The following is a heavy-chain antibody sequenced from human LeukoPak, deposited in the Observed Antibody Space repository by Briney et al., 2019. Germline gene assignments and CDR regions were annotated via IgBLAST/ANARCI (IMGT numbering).Heavy chain of an antibody. CDR2: INAGNGNT. Sequence: ASVKVSCKASGYTFTSYAMHWVRQAPGQRLEWMGWINAGNGNTKYSQKFQGRVTITRDTSASTAYMELSGLRSEDTAVYYCARAGGRSSWSSVYYFDYWGQGTLVTVSS. CDR1: GYTFTSYA. J-gene: IGHJ4*02. CDR3: ARAGGRSSWSSVYYFDY. V-gene: IGHV1-3*01. D-gene: IGHD6-13*01.